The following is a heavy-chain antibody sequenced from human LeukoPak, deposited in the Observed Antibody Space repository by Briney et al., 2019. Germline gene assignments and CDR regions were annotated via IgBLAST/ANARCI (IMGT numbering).Heavy chain of an antibody. D-gene: IGHD3-22*01. CDR1: SGSFSGYY. V-gene: IGHV4-34*01. Sequence: PSETLSLTCTVSSGSFSGYYWSWIRQPPGKGLEWIGEINHSGSTNYNPSLKSRVTISVDTSKNQFSLKLSSVTAADTAVYYCARATATYYYDSSGYPSWGQGTLVTVSS. CDR3: ARATATYYYDSSGYPS. CDR2: INHSGST. J-gene: IGHJ5*02.